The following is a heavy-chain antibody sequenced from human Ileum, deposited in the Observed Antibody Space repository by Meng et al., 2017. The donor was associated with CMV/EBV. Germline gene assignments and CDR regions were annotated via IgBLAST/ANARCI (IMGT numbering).Heavy chain of an antibody. J-gene: IGHJ6*02. Sequence: ASVKVSCKASGYTFTSYDINWVRQATGQGLEWMRWMNPNSGNTGYAQKFQGRVTMTRNTSISTAYMELGSLRSEDTAVYYCARGKSSGWYYYYYYYGMDVWGQGTTVTVSS. CDR2: MNPNSGNT. D-gene: IGHD6-19*01. V-gene: IGHV1-8*01. CDR3: ARGKSSGWYYYYYYYGMDV. CDR1: GYTFTSYD.